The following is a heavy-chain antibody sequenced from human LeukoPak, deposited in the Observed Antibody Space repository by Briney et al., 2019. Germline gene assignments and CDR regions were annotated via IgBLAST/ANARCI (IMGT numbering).Heavy chain of an antibody. J-gene: IGHJ6*03. CDR2: ISGSGGST. CDR1: GFTFSSYA. V-gene: IGHV3-23*01. CDR3: ARDFNYYMDV. Sequence: HPGGSLRLSCAASGFTFSSYAMSWVRQAPGKGLEWVSAISGSGGSTYYPGSVKGRFTISRENAKNSLYLQMNSLRAGDTAVYYCARDFNYYMDVWGKGTTVTISS.